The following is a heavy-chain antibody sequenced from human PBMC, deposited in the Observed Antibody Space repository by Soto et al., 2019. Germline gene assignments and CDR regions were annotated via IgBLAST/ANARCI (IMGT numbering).Heavy chain of an antibody. CDR1: GFTFSSSG. CDR2: ISYDGSNK. D-gene: IGHD1-20*01. J-gene: IGHJ4*02. V-gene: IGHV3-30*18. CDR3: AKEFHSWNYFDY. Sequence: GGSLRLSCAASGFTFSSSGMHWVRQAPGKGLEWVTVISYDGSNKFYADSVKGRFTISRDNFRNTLYLQMNSLRAEDTAVYYCAKEFHSWNYFDYWGQGTLVTVSS.